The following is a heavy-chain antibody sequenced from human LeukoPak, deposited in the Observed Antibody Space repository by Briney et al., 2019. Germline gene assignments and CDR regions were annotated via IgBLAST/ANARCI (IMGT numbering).Heavy chain of an antibody. CDR3: ARGLRFLVV. CDR1: GGSISSSNW. D-gene: IGHD3-3*01. V-gene: IGHV4-4*02. Sequence: PSGTLSLTCAVSGGSISSSNWWSWVRQPPGKGLEWIGEINHSGSTNYNPSLKSRVTISVDTSKNQFSLKLSSVTAADTAVYYCARGLRFLVVWGQGTTVTVSS. J-gene: IGHJ6*02. CDR2: INHSGST.